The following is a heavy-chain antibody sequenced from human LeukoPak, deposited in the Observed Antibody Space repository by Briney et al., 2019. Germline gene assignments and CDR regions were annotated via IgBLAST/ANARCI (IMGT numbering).Heavy chain of an antibody. CDR1: GGSISSGGYY. V-gene: IGHV4-30-2*01. D-gene: IGHD7-27*01. Sequence: PSETLSLTCTVSGGSISSGGYYWSWIRQPPGKGLEWIGYIYHSGSTCYNPSLKSRVTISVDRSKNQFSLKLSSVTAADTAVYYCARNWGSYYYYYMDVWGKGTTVTVSS. CDR3: ARNWGSYYYYYMDV. J-gene: IGHJ6*03. CDR2: IYHSGST.